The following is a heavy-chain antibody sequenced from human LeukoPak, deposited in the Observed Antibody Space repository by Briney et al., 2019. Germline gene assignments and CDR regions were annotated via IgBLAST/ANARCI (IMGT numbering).Heavy chain of an antibody. D-gene: IGHD5-12*01. CDR3: ARGGSGYALNWFDP. CDR2: IYYSGST. Sequence: SETLSLTCTVSGGSISSRSYYWGWIRQPPGKGLEWIGSIYYSGSTSYNPSLESRVTISVDTSNNQFSLKLSSVTAADTAVYYCARGGSGYALNWFDPWGQGTLVTVSS. V-gene: IGHV4-39*07. J-gene: IGHJ5*02. CDR1: GGSISSRSYY.